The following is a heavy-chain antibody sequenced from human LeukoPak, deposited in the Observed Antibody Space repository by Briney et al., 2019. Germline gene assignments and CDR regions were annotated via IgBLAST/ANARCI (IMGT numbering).Heavy chain of an antibody. CDR3: ARESRKVVVPADTRPYYYCYMDV. V-gene: IGHV4-59*01. Sequence: SETLSLTCTVSGGSISSYYWSWIRQPPGKGLEWIGYIYYSGSTNYNPSLKSRVTISVDTSKNQFSLKLSSVTAADTAVYYCARESRKVVVPADTRPYYYCYMDVWGKGTTVTVSS. CDR1: GGSISSYY. J-gene: IGHJ6*03. D-gene: IGHD2-2*01. CDR2: IYYSGST.